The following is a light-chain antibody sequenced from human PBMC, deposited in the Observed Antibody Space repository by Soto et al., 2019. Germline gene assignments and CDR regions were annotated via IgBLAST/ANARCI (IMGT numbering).Light chain of an antibody. J-gene: IGLJ2*01. Sequence: QSALTQPASVSGSPGQSITISCTGTSSDVGGYNYVSWYQQHPGKAPKLMMYDVSNRPSGVSNRFSGSKSGNTASLTISGLQAEDEADYYCSSYTSSSTLEKNVVFGGGTKLTVL. V-gene: IGLV2-14*01. CDR2: DVS. CDR3: SSYTSSSTLEKNVV. CDR1: SSDVGGYNY.